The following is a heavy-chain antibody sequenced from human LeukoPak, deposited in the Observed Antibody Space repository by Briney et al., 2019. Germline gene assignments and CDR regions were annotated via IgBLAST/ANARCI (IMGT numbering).Heavy chain of an antibody. CDR2: INPSGGST. Sequence: EASVKVSCKASGYTFTSYYMHWVRQAPGQGLEWMGIINPSGGSTSYAQKFQGRVTMTRDMSTSTVYMELSSLRSEDTAVYYCARENCSGGSCYPPNWFDPWGQGTLVTVSS. V-gene: IGHV1-46*01. CDR1: GYTFTSYY. J-gene: IGHJ5*02. D-gene: IGHD2-15*01. CDR3: ARENCSGGSCYPPNWFDP.